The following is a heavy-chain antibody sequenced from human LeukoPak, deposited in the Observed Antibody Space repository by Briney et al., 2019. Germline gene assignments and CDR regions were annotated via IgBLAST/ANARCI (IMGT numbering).Heavy chain of an antibody. CDR2: INPSGGST. Sequence: ASVKVSCKASGYTFTSYYMHWVRQAPGQGLEWMGIINPSGGSTSYAQKFQGRVTMTRDTSTSTVYMGLSSLRSDDTAVYYCARDLRVVVPTSATVDYWGQGTLVTVSS. V-gene: IGHV1-46*01. J-gene: IGHJ4*02. CDR3: ARDLRVVVPTSATVDY. D-gene: IGHD2-2*01. CDR1: GYTFTSYY.